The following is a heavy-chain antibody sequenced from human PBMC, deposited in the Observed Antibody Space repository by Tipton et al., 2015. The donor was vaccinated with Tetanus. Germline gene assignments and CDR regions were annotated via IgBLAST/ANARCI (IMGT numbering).Heavy chain of an antibody. Sequence: SLRLSCAASGFTFSLYAMHWVRQAPGKGLEWVSGITWTSGSIRYADSVKGRFTISRDNAKNSLYLQMNSLRAEDTALYYCAKDGEMDQMTYNWFDSWGQGTLVTVSS. J-gene: IGHJ5*01. CDR1: GFTFSLYA. V-gene: IGHV3-9*01. CDR2: ITWTSGSI. CDR3: AKDGEMDQMTYNWFDS. D-gene: IGHD5-24*01.